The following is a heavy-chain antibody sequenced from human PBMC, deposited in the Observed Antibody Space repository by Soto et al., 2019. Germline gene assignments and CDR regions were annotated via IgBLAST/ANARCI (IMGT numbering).Heavy chain of an antibody. J-gene: IGHJ5*02. CDR3: ARDNDCFDP. CDR2: ISPDNSNT. CDR1: GYTFASYS. D-gene: IGHD2-8*01. Sequence: QVQLVQSGGEVRKPGASVKVSCKTSGYTFASYSITWVRQAPGQGLEWLGWISPDNSNTNYAQKVQGRVTMSTDTSTSTVYMELRSLRSDDTAVYYCARDNDCFDPWGQGTLVTVSS. V-gene: IGHV1-18*01.